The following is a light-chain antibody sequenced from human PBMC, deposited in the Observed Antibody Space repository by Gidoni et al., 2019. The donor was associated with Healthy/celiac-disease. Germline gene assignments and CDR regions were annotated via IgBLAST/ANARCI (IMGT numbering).Light chain of an antibody. V-gene: IGKV3-11*01. Sequence: EIVLTQSPATLSLSPGERATLPCRASQSVSSYLAWYQQKPGQAPRLLIYDASNRATVIPARFSGSGSGTDFTLTISSLEPEDFAVYYCQQRSNWPTWTFXQXTKVEIK. J-gene: IGKJ1*01. CDR2: DAS. CDR1: QSVSSY. CDR3: QQRSNWPTWT.